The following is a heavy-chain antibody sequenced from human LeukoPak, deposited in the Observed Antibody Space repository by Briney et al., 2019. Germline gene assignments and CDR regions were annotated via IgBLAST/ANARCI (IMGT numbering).Heavy chain of an antibody. CDR2: INPHSGGT. D-gene: IGHD6-6*01. Sequence: VASVKVSCKASGYTFTGYYMHWVRQAPGQGLEWMGWINPHSGGTKYAQKFQGRVTMTRDTSISTAFMELSRPTSDDTAAYYCARDKPGATRTGDYWGQGTLVTVSS. CDR1: GYTFTGYY. J-gene: IGHJ4*02. V-gene: IGHV1-2*02. CDR3: ARDKPGATRTGDY.